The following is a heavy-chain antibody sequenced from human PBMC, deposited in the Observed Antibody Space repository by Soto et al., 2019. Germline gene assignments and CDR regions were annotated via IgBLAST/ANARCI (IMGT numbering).Heavy chain of an antibody. CDR2: ISTNSGHK. Sequence: ASVKVSCKASGYTFTNYGITWVRQAPGQGLEWMGWISTNSGHKDYAQKLQGRVTMTTDRSTSTAYMELTSLRSDDTAVYYCARDRKGWYVDTGYYGMDVWGQGTTVTVSS. D-gene: IGHD5-18*01. CDR3: ARDRKGWYVDTGYYGMDV. J-gene: IGHJ6*02. CDR1: GYTFTNYG. V-gene: IGHV1-18*04.